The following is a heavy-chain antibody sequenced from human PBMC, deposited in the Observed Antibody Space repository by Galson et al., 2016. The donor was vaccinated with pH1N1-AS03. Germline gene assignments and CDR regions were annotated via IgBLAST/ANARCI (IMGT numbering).Heavy chain of an antibody. CDR3: ARWDGIAEAGAGFDF. CDR2: ISWNSGSI. D-gene: IGHD6-19*01. V-gene: IGHV3-9*01. Sequence: SLRLSCAASGFTFDNYAIHWVRQAPGKGLEWVAGISWNSGSIGYADSVKGRFTISRDNAKNSLFLQMNSLRAEDTAFYYCARWDGIAEAGAGFDFWGQGILVTVSS. CDR1: GFTFDNYA. J-gene: IGHJ4*02.